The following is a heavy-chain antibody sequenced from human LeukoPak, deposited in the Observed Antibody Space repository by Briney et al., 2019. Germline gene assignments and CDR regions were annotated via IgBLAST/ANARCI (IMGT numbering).Heavy chain of an antibody. Sequence: GGSLRLSCAASGFTFSIYWMSWVRQAPGKGLEWVASIKQDGSDKYYVDSVKGRFTISRDNAKNSLFLQMNSLRAEDTAVSYCARDRGDGWFDPWGQGTLVTVSS. V-gene: IGHV3-7*05. D-gene: IGHD2-21*01. CDR1: GFTFSIYW. CDR3: ARDRGDGWFDP. CDR2: IKQDGSDK. J-gene: IGHJ5*02.